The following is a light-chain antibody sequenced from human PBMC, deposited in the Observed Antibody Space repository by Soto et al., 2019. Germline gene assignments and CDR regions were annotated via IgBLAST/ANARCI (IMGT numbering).Light chain of an antibody. CDR1: QSVNSN. J-gene: IGKJ2*01. CDR2: GAS. Sequence: EIVMTQSPATLSVSPGERATLSCRASQSVNSNLAWYQQKPGQAPSLLIYGASTRATGVPARFSGSGSETEFTLTISSLQSEDFAVYYCQQYNNWPPYTFGQGTKLEIK. CDR3: QQYNNWPPYT. V-gene: IGKV3-15*01.